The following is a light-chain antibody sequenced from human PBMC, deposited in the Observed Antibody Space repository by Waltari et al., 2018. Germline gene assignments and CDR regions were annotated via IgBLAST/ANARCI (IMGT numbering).Light chain of an antibody. CDR1: QSISSW. J-gene: IGKJ5*01. CDR3: QHYNTYSRSIT. V-gene: IGKV1-5*03. CDR2: KAS. Sequence: DIQMTQSPSTLSASVGDRVTIACRASQSISSWLAWYQQKPGKAPKLLIYKASTLESGVPSRFSGSGSGTEFTLTISSLQPDDFATYYCQHYNTYSRSITLGQGTRLEIQ.